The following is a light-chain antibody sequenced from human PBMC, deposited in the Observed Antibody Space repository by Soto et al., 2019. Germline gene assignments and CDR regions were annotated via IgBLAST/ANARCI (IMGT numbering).Light chain of an antibody. J-gene: IGLJ1*01. CDR1: SSDVGGYNY. CDR2: EVS. Sequence: QSVLTQPASVSGSPGQSITISCTGTSSDVGGYNYVSWYQQHPGKAPKLMIYEVSNRPSGVSNRFSGSKSGNTASLTISGLQAEDEADYHCQSYDITLIGYVLGTGNKGT. V-gene: IGLV2-14*01. CDR3: QSYDITLIGYV.